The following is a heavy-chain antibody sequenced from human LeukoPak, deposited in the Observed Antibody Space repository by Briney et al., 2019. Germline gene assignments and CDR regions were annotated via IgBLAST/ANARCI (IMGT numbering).Heavy chain of an antibody. V-gene: IGHV3-30*04. CDR3: ARDRGRYYMDV. CDR1: GFTFSSYA. D-gene: IGHD6-25*01. J-gene: IGHJ6*03. CDR2: ISYDGSNK. Sequence: PGGSLRLSCAASGFTFSSYAMHWVRQAPGKGLEWVAVISYDGSNKYYADSVKGRFTISRDNSKNTLYLQMNSLRAGDTAVYYCARDRGRYYMDVWGKGTTVTISS.